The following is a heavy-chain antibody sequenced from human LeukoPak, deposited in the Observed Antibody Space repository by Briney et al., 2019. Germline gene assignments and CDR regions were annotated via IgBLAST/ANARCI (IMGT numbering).Heavy chain of an antibody. V-gene: IGHV4-34*01. Sequence: SETLSLTCAVYGGSFSGYYWSWIRQPPGNGLEWIGEINHSGSTNYNPSLKSRVTISVDTSKNQFSLKLSSVTAADTAVYYCARARYSSGWPQDYWGQGTLVTVSS. J-gene: IGHJ4*02. CDR3: ARARYSSGWPQDY. CDR1: GGSFSGYY. D-gene: IGHD6-19*01. CDR2: INHSGST.